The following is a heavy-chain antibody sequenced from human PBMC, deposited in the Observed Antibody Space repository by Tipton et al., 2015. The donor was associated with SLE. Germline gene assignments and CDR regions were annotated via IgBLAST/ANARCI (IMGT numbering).Heavy chain of an antibody. J-gene: IGHJ4*02. D-gene: IGHD3/OR15-3a*01. Sequence: TLSLTCSVSDGSITSYYWSWIRQPPGKELEWIGRISSTGITNYNPSLKSRVTISVDASKNQFSLKLTSVTAADTAVYYCARRGDWGPFDYWGQGTLVTVSS. CDR1: DGSITSYY. V-gene: IGHV4-4*07. CDR3: ARRGDWGPFDY. CDR2: ISSTGIT.